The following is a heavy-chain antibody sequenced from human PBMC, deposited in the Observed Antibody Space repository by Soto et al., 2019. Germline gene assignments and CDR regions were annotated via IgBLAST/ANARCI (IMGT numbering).Heavy chain of an antibody. CDR3: ALRPGNWNPLGD. V-gene: IGHV1-69*02. D-gene: IGHD1-1*01. CDR1: GGTTSSYT. J-gene: IGHJ4*02. Sequence: QVQLVQSGAEVEKPGSSVKVSCKVSGGTTSSYTIGWVRQAPGQGLQWMGNIVPMLGKVDYAQTLQDRVTLPADKSTRTVYMELRSLRSEDTAVYFCALRPGNWNPLGDWGQGTLVTVSS. CDR2: IVPMLGKV.